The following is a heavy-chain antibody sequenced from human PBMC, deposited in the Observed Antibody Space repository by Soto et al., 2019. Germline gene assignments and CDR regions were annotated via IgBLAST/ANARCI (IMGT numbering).Heavy chain of an antibody. CDR2: IIPIFGTA. CDR1: GGTFSSYA. Sequence: GGPVKVSCKASGGTFSSYAISWVRQAPGQGLEWMGGIIPIFGTADYAQKFQGRVTITADKSTSTAYMELSSLRSEDTAVYYCARGSAFWSGYYYYGMDVWGQGTTVTVSS. D-gene: IGHD3-3*01. V-gene: IGHV1-69*06. J-gene: IGHJ6*02. CDR3: ARGSAFWSGYYYYGMDV.